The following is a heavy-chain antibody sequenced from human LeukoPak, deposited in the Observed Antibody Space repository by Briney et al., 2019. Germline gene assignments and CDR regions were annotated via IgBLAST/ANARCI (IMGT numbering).Heavy chain of an antibody. J-gene: IGHJ6*02. CDR1: GFTFDDYA. Sequence: GGSLRLSCAASGFTFDDYAMHWVRQAPGKGLEWVSGISWNSGSIGYADSVKGRFTISRDNAKNSLYLQMNSLRAEDTALYYCAKDMGTGPRVQLWLNYYYGMDVWGQGTTVTVSS. D-gene: IGHD5-18*01. CDR2: ISWNSGSI. V-gene: IGHV3-9*01. CDR3: AKDMGTGPRVQLWLNYYYGMDV.